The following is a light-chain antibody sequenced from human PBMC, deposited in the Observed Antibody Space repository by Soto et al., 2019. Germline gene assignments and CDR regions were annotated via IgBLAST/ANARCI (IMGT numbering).Light chain of an antibody. Sequence: DIQMTQSPSSLSASVGGRVTITCRASQGISSYLAWYQQKPGKAPNLLIYAASTLQTGVPSRFSGSGSGTDFTLTISSLQPEDFATYYCQQFDSYPLTFGGGTKV. CDR3: QQFDSYPLT. J-gene: IGKJ4*01. CDR1: QGISSY. CDR2: AAS. V-gene: IGKV1-9*01.